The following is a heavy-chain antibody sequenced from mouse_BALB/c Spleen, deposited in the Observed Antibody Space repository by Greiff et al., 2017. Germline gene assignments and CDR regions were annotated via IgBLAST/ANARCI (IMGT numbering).Heavy chain of an antibody. V-gene: IGHV3-2*02. CDR2: ISYSGST. J-gene: IGHJ3*01. CDR3: ARHDGYLAWFAY. CDR1: GYSITSDYA. D-gene: IGHD2-3*01. Sequence: VQLKESGPGLVKPSQSLSLTCTVTGYSITSDYAWNWIRQFPGNKLEWMGYISYSGSTSYNPSLKSRISITRDTSKNQFFLQLNSVTTEDTATYYCARHDGYLAWFAYWGQGTLVTVSA.